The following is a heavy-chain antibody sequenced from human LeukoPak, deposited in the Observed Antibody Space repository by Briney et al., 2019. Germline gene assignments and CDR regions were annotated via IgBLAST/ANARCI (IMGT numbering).Heavy chain of an antibody. CDR1: GGSISSSSYY. V-gene: IGHV4-39*01. CDR3: ARPLPIRGVADAFDI. J-gene: IGHJ3*02. CDR2: IYYSGST. Sequence: SETLSLTCTVSGGSISSSSYYWGWIRQPQGKGLEWIGSIYYSGSTYYNPSLKSRVTVSVDTSKNQFSLKLSSVTAADTAVYYCARPLPIRGVADAFDIWGQGTMVTVSS. D-gene: IGHD3-3*01.